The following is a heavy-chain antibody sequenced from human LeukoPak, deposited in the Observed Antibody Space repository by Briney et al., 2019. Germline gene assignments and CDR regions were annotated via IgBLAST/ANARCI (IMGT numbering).Heavy chain of an antibody. V-gene: IGHV4-4*07. D-gene: IGHD2-15*01. J-gene: IGHJ6*03. CDR3: ARITKIVVMVDATQGDYYYMDI. CDR2: LYASGDT. CDR1: GGSISGNY. Sequence: SETLSLTCTVSGGSISGNYWSWVRQSAGKGPEWVGRLYASGDTYYNPSLKSRVTMSVDTSKNQFSLKLSSVTAADTAVYYCARITKIVVMVDATQGDYYYMDIWGKGTTVIVSS.